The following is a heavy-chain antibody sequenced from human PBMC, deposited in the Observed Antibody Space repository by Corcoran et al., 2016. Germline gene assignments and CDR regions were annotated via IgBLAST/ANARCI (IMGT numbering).Heavy chain of an antibody. V-gene: IGHV3-73*02. J-gene: IGHJ4*02. D-gene: IGHD6-13*01. CDR1: GFTFSGST. Sequence: EVQLVESGGGLVQPGGSLKLSCAASGFTFSGSTMHWVRQAPGKGLEWVGRIRSKANNYATLYAASVEVRFTISRDDSKSTVYLQMNSPKTEDTAVYYCTRQGSSWSFDYWGQGTLVTVSS. CDR3: TRQGSSWSFDY. CDR2: IRSKANNYAT.